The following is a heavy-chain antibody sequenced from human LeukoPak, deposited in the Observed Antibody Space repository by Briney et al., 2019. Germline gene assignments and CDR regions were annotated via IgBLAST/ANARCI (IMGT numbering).Heavy chain of an antibody. V-gene: IGHV1-8*02. D-gene: IGHD5-18*01. J-gene: IGHJ6*02. CDR1: GYTFTGYY. Sequence: ASVKVSCKASGYTFTGYYMHWVRQATGQGLEWMGWMNPNSGNTGYAQKFQGRVTMTRNTSISTAYMELSSLRSEDTAVYYCAPWGYSYGWGLHVWGQGTTVTVSS. CDR2: MNPNSGNT. CDR3: APWGYSYGWGLHV.